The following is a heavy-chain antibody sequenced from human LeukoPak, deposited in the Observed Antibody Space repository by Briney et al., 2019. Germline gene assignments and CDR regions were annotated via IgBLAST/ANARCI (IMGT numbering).Heavy chain of an antibody. CDR1: GFTFSSYA. CDR3: ARGTTVTKLIDFYY. D-gene: IGHD4-11*01. CDR2: ISGSGGST. Sequence: GGSLRLSCAASGFTFSSYAVSWVRQAPGGGVGWVSAISGSGGSTYYADSVRGRFTTSRDNSKNTLYRQMNSLRAEDTAVYYSARGTTVTKLIDFYYWGQGNLVTVSS. V-gene: IGHV3-23*01. J-gene: IGHJ4*02.